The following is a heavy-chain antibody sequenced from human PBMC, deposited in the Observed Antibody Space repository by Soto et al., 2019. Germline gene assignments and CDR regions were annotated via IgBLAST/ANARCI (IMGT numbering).Heavy chain of an antibody. V-gene: IGHV4-39*01. CDR3: ADSLAALDAFDI. J-gene: IGHJ3*02. Sequence: QLQLQESGPGLVKPSETLSLTCTVSGGSISSSSYYWGWIRQPPGKGLEWIGTIYYSGSTYYNPSLKSRVTISVATSKNQFSLKLSSVTAADTAVYYCADSLAALDAFDIWGQGTMVTVSS. D-gene: IGHD2-15*01. CDR1: GGSISSSSYY. CDR2: IYYSGST.